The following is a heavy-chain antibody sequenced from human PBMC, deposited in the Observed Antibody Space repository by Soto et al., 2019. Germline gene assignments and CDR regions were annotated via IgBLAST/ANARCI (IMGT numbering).Heavy chain of an antibody. J-gene: IGHJ6*01. V-gene: IGHV3-23*01. CDR2: ISGSGGST. CDR1: SVTSGCRG. CDR3: AKPGAAKYSGGMDV. Sequence: SLRLWSAAASVTSGCRGIRWISQTLGKGLEWVSAISGSGGSTYYADCVKGRFTISRDNSKNTLYMQMNSLRAEDTAVYYCAKPGAAKYSGGMDVLGQGTTDIVFS. D-gene: IGHD2-15*01.